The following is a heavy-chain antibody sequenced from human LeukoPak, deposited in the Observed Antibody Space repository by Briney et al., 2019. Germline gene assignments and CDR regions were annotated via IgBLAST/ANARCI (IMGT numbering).Heavy chain of an antibody. J-gene: IGHJ4*02. CDR2: ISWNSGSI. Sequence: GGSLRLSCAASGFTFDDYAMHWVRQAPGKGLEWVSGISWNSGSIGYADSVKGRFTISRDNAKNSLYLQMNSLRAEVTALYYCAKDIAYSGYGPFDYWGQGTLVTVSS. CDR1: GFTFDDYA. CDR3: AKDIAYSGYGPFDY. D-gene: IGHD5-12*01. V-gene: IGHV3-9*01.